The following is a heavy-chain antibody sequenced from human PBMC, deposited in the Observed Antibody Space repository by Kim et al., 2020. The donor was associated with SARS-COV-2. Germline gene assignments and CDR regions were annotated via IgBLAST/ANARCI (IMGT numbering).Heavy chain of an antibody. D-gene: IGHD3-9*01. V-gene: IGHV3-23*01. J-gene: IGHJ5*02. CDR3: AKAYEILTGYKNWFDP. Sequence: SVKGRFTISKDNSKNTLYLQMTSLRAEDTAVYYCAKAYEILTGYKNWFDPWGQGTLVTVSS.